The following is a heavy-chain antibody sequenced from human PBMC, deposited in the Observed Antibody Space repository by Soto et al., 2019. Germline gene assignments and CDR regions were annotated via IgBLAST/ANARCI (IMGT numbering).Heavy chain of an antibody. Sequence: QVQLVESGGGVVQPGRSLRLSCAASGFTFSSYGMHWVRQAPGKGLEWVAVISYDGSNKYYADSVKGRFTISRDNSKNTLYLQMNSLRAEDTAVYYCAKGSRNDIVVVPATGGHWGQGTLVTVSS. CDR3: AKGSRNDIVVVPATGGH. J-gene: IGHJ4*02. V-gene: IGHV3-30*18. D-gene: IGHD2-2*01. CDR2: ISYDGSNK. CDR1: GFTFSSYG.